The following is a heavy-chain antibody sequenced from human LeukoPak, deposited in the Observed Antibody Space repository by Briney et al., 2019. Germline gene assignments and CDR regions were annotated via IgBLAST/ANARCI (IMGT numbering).Heavy chain of an antibody. CDR2: ISYDGSNK. CDR1: GFTFSSYT. V-gene: IGHV3-30-3*02. Sequence: GGSLRLSCAASGFTFSSYTMHWVRQPPGKGLEWVAVISYDGSNKYYADSVKGRFTISRDNSKSTLCLQMNSLRAEDTAVYYCAKQLGYCSDGSCYFPYWGQGTLVTVSS. CDR3: AKQLGYCSDGSCYFPY. J-gene: IGHJ4*02. D-gene: IGHD2-15*01.